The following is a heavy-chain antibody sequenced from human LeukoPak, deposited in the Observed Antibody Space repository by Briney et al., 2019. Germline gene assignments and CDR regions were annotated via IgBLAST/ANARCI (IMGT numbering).Heavy chain of an antibody. CDR2: IGSSGRTV. V-gene: IGHV3-48*01. CDR1: GFSFTSYN. Sequence: GGSLRLSCAGSGFSFTSYNMNWVRQAPGKGLEWISYIGSSGRTVYYAESVRGRFAISRDNARSSLYLQIDGLTAEDTAVYYCARTLDSALDVWGNGTTVTVSS. CDR3: ARTLDSALDV. D-gene: IGHD3/OR15-3a*01. J-gene: IGHJ6*04.